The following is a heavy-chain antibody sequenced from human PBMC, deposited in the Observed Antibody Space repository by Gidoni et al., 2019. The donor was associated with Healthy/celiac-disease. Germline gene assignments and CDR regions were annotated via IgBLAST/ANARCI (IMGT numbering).Heavy chain of an antibody. V-gene: IGHV1-3*01. Sequence: KFQGRVTITRDTSASTAYMELSSLRSEDTAVYYCAREYQLLFDYWGQGTLVTVSS. D-gene: IGHD2-2*01. CDR3: AREYQLLFDY. J-gene: IGHJ4*02.